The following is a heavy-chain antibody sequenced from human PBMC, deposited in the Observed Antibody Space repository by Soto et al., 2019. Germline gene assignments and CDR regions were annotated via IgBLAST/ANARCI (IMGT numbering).Heavy chain of an antibody. V-gene: IGHV3-30*18. J-gene: IGHJ6*02. CDR1: GFTFSSYG. Sequence: GGSLRLSCAASGFTFSSYGMHWVRQAPGKGLEWVAVISYDGSNKYYADSVKGRSTISRDNSKNTLYLQMNSLRAEDTAVYYCAKDRDLYYDSSGDVLDVWGQGTTVTVSS. D-gene: IGHD3-22*01. CDR3: AKDRDLYYDSSGDVLDV. CDR2: ISYDGSNK.